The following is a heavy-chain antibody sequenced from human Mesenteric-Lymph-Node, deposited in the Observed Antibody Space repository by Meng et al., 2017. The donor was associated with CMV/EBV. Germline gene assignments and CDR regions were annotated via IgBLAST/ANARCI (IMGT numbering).Heavy chain of an antibody. J-gene: IGHJ5*02. V-gene: IGHV3-33*08. D-gene: IGHD2-15*01. Sequence: GGSLRLSCAASGFTFSSYSMNWVRQAPGKGLEWVALIWYDGSNRYYAESVKGRFAISRDNSKNTVYLEMDDLRADDTAVYYCAKGDYCSASNCYHRWGQGTLVTVSS. CDR1: GFTFSSYS. CDR2: IWYDGSNR. CDR3: AKGDYCSASNCYHR.